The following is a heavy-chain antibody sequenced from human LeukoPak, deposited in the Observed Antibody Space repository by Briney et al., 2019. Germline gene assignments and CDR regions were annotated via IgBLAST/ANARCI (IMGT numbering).Heavy chain of an antibody. CDR1: GFTFDDYA. V-gene: IGHV3-9*01. CDR3: AKATGTNYYYYGMDV. J-gene: IGHJ6*02. CDR2: ITWNSDSI. Sequence: SLRLSCAASGFTFDDYAMHWVRQTPGRGLEWVSGITWNSDSIGYADSVKGRFTISRDNAKKSLYLQMNSLRGEDTALYYCAKATGTNYYYYGMDVWGQGTAVTVSS. D-gene: IGHD1-26*01.